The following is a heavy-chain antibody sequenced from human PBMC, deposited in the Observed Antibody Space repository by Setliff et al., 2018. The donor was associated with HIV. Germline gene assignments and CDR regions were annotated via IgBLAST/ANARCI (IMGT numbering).Heavy chain of an antibody. V-gene: IGHV1-2*02. CDR3: AREYDVLTGYYISAFDI. CDR2: INPNTGDT. D-gene: IGHD3-9*01. Sequence: ASVKVSCKASGYTFKSYAIAWVRQAPGQGLESMGWINPNTGDTNYAQKFQDRVTMTRDTSINTAYMELSRLRSDDTAVYYCAREYDVLTGYYISAFDIWGQGTMVTVSS. CDR1: GYTFKSYA. J-gene: IGHJ3*02.